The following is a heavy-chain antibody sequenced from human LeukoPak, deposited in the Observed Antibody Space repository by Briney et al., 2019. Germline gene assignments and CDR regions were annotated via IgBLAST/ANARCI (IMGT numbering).Heavy chain of an antibody. J-gene: IGHJ4*02. CDR3: TSALNLVLGELLGY. D-gene: IGHD3-16*01. Sequence: PAGSLRLSCAASGFIFSKAWMAWVRQGPGKGLEWVGHIKTKTDDGTTDYAAPVKGRFTISRDDSKSTLYLQMNSLNTEDTAVYFCTSALNLVLGELLGYWGQGTLVTVSS. CDR2: IKTKTDDGTT. CDR1: GFIFSKAW. V-gene: IGHV3-15*01.